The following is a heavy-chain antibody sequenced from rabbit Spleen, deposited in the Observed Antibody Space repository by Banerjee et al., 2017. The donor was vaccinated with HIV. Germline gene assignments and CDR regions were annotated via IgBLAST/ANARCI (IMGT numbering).Heavy chain of an antibody. Sequence: QSLEESGGGLVQPEGSLTLTCKASGFSFSSSYYMYWVRQAPGKGLEWIGCIFGGSSGSTWYASWVNGRFPISKTSSTTVTLQMTSLTAADTATYFCARDSYLGYAGYGYAFNLWGPGTLVTVS. V-gene: IGHV1S40*01. J-gene: IGHJ4*01. CDR3: ARDSYLGYAGYGYAFNL. CDR2: IFGGSSGST. CDR1: GFSFSSSYY. D-gene: IGHD6-1*01.